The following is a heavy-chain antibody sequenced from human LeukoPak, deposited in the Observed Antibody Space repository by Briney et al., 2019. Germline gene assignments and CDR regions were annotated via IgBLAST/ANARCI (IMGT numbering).Heavy chain of an antibody. J-gene: IGHJ4*02. CDR3: ARNYGDYFDY. CDR1: GGSFSGYY. Sequence: SETLSLTCAVYGGSFSGYYWSWIRQPPGKGLEWIGEINHSGSTNYNPSLKSRVTISVDTSKNQFSLKLSSVTAADTAVYYCARNYGDYFDYWGQGTLVTVSS. D-gene: IGHD4-17*01. CDR2: INHSGST. V-gene: IGHV4-34*01.